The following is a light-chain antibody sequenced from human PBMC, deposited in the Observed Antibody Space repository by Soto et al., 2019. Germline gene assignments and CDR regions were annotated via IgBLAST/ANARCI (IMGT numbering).Light chain of an antibody. CDR1: SSNIGAGYD. V-gene: IGLV1-40*01. CDR2: GNS. CDR3: QSYDSSLSASSYV. J-gene: IGLJ1*01. Sequence: QPVLTQPPSVSGAPGQRVTISCTGSSSNIGAGYDVHWYQQLPGTAPKLLIYGNSNRPSGVPDRFSGSKSGTSASLAITGLQAEDEADYYGQSYDSSLSASSYVFGTGTKLTVL.